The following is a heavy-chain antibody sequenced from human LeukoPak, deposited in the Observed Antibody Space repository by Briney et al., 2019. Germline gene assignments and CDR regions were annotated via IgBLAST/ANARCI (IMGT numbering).Heavy chain of an antibody. CDR3: AKGLGWQPTNDAFDI. Sequence: GGSLRLSCAASGFIFSSYGMTWVRQAPGKGLEWVSAISNSGGNTYYADSLKGRFTISRDNSNNTLYLQMYGLRAEDTAVYYCAKGLGWQPTNDAFDIWGQGTMVTVSS. CDR1: GFIFSSYG. D-gene: IGHD6-19*01. CDR2: ISNSGGNT. J-gene: IGHJ3*02. V-gene: IGHV3-23*01.